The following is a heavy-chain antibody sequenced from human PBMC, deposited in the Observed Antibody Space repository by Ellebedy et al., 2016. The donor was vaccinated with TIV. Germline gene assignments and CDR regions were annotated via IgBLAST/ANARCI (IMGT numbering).Heavy chain of an antibody. CDR1: GFTVSSNY. J-gene: IGHJ1*01. V-gene: IGHV3-53*01. CDR2: QHSTDIP. CDR3: ARTDCSGRSCYSFFNH. D-gene: IGHD2-8*02. Sequence: GESLKISCVASGFTVSSNYMFWVRQAPGKGLEWVALQHSTDIPYYADSVRGRFTVSRDDSQNKLFLQMNHLRGDETAVYYCARTDCSGRSCYSFFNHWGQGTLVTVSS.